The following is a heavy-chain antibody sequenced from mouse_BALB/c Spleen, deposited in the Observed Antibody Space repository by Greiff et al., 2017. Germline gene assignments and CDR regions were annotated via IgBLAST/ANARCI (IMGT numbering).Heavy chain of an antibody. V-gene: IGHV1-4*01. D-gene: IGHD3-2*01. CDR2: INPSSGYT. J-gene: IGHJ4*01. CDR1: GYTFTSYT. CDR3: ARCGRQDYAMDY. Sequence: QVQLKESGAELARPGASVKMSCKASGYTFTSYTMHWVKQRPGQGLEWIGYINPSSGYTNYNQKFKDKATLTADKSSSTAYMQLSSLTSEDSAVYYCARCGRQDYAMDYWGQGTSVTVSS.